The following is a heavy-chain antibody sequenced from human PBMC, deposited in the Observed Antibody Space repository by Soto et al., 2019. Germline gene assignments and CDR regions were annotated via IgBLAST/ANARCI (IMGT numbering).Heavy chain of an antibody. D-gene: IGHD2-2*01. V-gene: IGHV3-30*18. CDR3: AKDNPGYCSSTSCNEGDAFDI. J-gene: IGHJ3*02. Sequence: QVQLVESGGGVVQPGRSLRLSCAASGFTFSSYGMHWVRQAPGKGLEWVAVISYDGSNKYYADSVKGRFTISRDNSKNTLYLQMNSLRAEDTAVYYCAKDNPGYCSSTSCNEGDAFDIWCQGTIVTVSS. CDR1: GFTFSSYG. CDR2: ISYDGSNK.